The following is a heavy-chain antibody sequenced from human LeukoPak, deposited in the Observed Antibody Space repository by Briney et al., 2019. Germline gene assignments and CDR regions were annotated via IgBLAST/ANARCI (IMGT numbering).Heavy chain of an antibody. CDR2: IYYSGST. CDR3: ARERSIAAPFDP. J-gene: IGHJ5*02. D-gene: IGHD6-6*01. CDR1: GDSISSGGYY. Sequence: SETLSLTCTVSGDSISSGGYYWSWIRQHPGRGLEWIGYIYYSGSTYYNPSLKSRVFIAVDTFENQFSLKLRSVTAADTAVYYCARERSIAAPFDPWGQGTLVTVSS. V-gene: IGHV4-31*03.